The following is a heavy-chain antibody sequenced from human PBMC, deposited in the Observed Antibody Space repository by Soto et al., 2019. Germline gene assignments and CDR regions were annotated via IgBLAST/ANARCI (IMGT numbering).Heavy chain of an antibody. CDR2: IIPISGTA. V-gene: IGHV1-69*01. CDR3: ARAQGSSTSLEIYYYYYYGMDV. D-gene: IGHD2-2*01. J-gene: IGHJ6*02. Sequence: QVQLVQSGAEVKKPGSSVKVSCTASGGTFSSYAISWVRQSPGQGLEWKGGIIPISGTANYAQKFQARVTITADESTSTAYIELSSLRSEDTAVYYCARAQGSSTSLEIYYYYYYGMDVWGQGTTVTVSS. CDR1: GGTFSSYA.